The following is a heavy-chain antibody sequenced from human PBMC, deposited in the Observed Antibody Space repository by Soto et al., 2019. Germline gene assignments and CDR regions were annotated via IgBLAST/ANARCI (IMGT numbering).Heavy chain of an antibody. J-gene: IGHJ4*02. CDR2: IGGREGPI. CDR3: VRDHLGAFAY. Sequence: EVQLVESGGGLVQPGGSLRLSCAASGFTCSDYSMNWVRQAPGKGLEWVSYIGGREGPIKYVDSVKGRFTISRDNAKNSLYLQMTSLRDEDTAIYFCVRDHLGAFAYWGQGLLVNVSS. D-gene: IGHD3-3*02. V-gene: IGHV3-48*02. CDR1: GFTCSDYS.